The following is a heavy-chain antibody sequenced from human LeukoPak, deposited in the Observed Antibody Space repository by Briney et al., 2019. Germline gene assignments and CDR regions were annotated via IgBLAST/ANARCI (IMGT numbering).Heavy chain of an antibody. V-gene: IGHV4-59*01. CDR2: IYYSGST. D-gene: IGHD5/OR15-5a*01. CDR3: ARARLGDY. J-gene: IGHJ4*02. Sequence: KSSETLSLTCAVYGGSFSRYYWTWIRQPPGKGLEWIGYIYYSGSTNYNPSLKSRVTISVDTSKNQFSLKLSSVTAADAAVYYCARARLGDYWGQGTLVTVSS. CDR1: GGSFSRYY.